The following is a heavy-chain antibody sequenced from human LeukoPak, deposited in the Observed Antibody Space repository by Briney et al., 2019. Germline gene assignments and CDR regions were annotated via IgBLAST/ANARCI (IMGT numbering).Heavy chain of an antibody. CDR1: GYTFTSYY. J-gene: IGHJ3*02. CDR2: INPSGGST. Sequence: ASVKVSCKASGYTFTSYYMHWVRQASGQGLEWMGIINPSGGSTSYAQKFQGRVTMTRDMSTSTVYMELSSLRSEDTAVYYCARGGTMIVVVIIRQDDAFDIWGQGTMVTVSS. V-gene: IGHV1-46*01. CDR3: ARGGTMIVVVIIRQDDAFDI. D-gene: IGHD3-22*01.